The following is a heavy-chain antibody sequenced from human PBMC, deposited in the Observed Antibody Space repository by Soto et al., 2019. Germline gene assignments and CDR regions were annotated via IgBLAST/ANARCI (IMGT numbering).Heavy chain of an antibody. D-gene: IGHD6-13*01. V-gene: IGHV3-23*01. CDR2: ISGSGGST. Sequence: EVQLLESGGGLVQPGGSLRLSCAASGFTFSSYAMSWVRQAPGKGLEWVSAISGSGGSTYYADSVKGRFTISRDNSKNTLYLQMNSLRAEDTVVYYCARFGLGGRMYRGSWYVGYWGQGTLVTVSS. J-gene: IGHJ4*02. CDR1: GFTFSSYA. CDR3: ARFGLGGRMYRGSWYVGY.